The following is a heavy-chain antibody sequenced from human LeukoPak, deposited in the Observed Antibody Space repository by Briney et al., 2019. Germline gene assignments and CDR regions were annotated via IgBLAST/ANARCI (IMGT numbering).Heavy chain of an antibody. D-gene: IGHD3-16*01. CDR3: ARGEPLRLGELDYFDP. CDR1: GGSFSGYY. CDR2: INHSGST. J-gene: IGHJ5*02. V-gene: IGHV4-34*01. Sequence: PSETLSLTCAVYGGSFSGYYWSWLRQPPGKGMEWIGEINHSGSTNYNASLKSRVTISLDTSKNQLSLKLTSVTAADTAVYYCARGEPLRLGELDYFDPWGQGTLVTVSS.